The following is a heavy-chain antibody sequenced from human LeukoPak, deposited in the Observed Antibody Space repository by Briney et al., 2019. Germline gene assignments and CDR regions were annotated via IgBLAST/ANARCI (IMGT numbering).Heavy chain of an antibody. J-gene: IGHJ4*02. D-gene: IGHD2-21*02. CDR3: ARDLEGLVTAMGY. CDR1: GFTFSSYS. Sequence: PGGSLRLSCAASGFTFSSYSMNWVRQAPGKGLEWVSYISSSSSTIYYADSVKGRFTISRDNAKNSLYLQMNSLRAEDTAVYYCARDLEGLVTAMGYWGQGTLVTVSS. V-gene: IGHV3-48*04. CDR2: ISSSSSTI.